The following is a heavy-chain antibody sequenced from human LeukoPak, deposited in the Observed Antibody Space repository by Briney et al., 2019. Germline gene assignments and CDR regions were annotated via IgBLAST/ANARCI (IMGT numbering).Heavy chain of an antibody. Sequence: ASVNVSCKASGYTFTGYYMHWVRQAPGQGLEWMGWINPNSGGTNYAQKFQGRVTMTRYTSISTAYMELSRLRSDDTAVYYCARIPLYYYDSSGYSPIFDYWGQGTLVTVSS. V-gene: IGHV1-2*02. J-gene: IGHJ4*02. CDR2: INPNSGGT. CDR1: GYTFTGYY. CDR3: ARIPLYYYDSSGYSPIFDY. D-gene: IGHD3-22*01.